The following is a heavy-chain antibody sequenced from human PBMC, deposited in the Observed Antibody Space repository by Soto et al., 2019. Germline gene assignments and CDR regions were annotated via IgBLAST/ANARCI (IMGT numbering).Heavy chain of an antibody. V-gene: IGHV1-2*04. J-gene: IGHJ6*02. CDR3: AREGGIAARRGYYGMDV. CDR1: GYTFTGYY. CDR2: INPNSGGT. Sequence: QVQLVQSGAEVKKPGASVKVSCKASGYTFTGYYMHWVRQAPGQGLEWMGWINPNSGGTNYAQKFQGWVTMTRDTSISTAYMELSRPRSDDTAVYYCAREGGIAARRGYYGMDVWGQGTTVTVSS. D-gene: IGHD6-6*01.